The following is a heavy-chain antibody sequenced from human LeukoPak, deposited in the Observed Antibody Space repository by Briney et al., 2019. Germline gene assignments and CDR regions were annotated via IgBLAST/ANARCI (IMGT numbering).Heavy chain of an antibody. CDR1: GFTFSSYG. V-gene: IGHV3-30*03. D-gene: IGHD4-17*01. CDR2: ISYDGSNK. CDR3: ARETTFNYYYYMDV. J-gene: IGHJ6*03. Sequence: GESLKISCAASGFTFSSYGMHWVRQAPGKGLEWVAVISYDGSNKYYADSVKSRFTISRDNSKNTLYLQMNSLRAEDTAVCYCARETTFNYYYYMDVWGKGTTVTISS.